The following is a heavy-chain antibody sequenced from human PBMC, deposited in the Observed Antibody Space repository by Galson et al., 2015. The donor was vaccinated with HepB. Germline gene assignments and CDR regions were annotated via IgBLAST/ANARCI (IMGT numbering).Heavy chain of an antibody. V-gene: IGHV1-69*13. J-gene: IGHJ6*02. CDR3: ASPSWGGYCSGGSCYSGISKYYYYGMDV. CDR2: IIPIFGTA. Sequence: SVKVSCKASGGTFSSYAISWVRQAPGQGLEWMGGIIPIFGTANYAQKFQGRVTITADESTSTAYMELSSLRSEDTAVYYCASPSWGGYCSGGSCYSGISKYYYYGMDVWGQGTTVTVSS. CDR1: GGTFSSYA. D-gene: IGHD2-15*01.